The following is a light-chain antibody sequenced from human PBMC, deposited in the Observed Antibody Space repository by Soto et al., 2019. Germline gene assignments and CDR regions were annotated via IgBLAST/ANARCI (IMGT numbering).Light chain of an antibody. CDR3: QHYDNSPWT. V-gene: IGKV3-20*01. CDR1: QSVSSSY. J-gene: IGKJ1*01. CDR2: GAS. Sequence: EIVLTQSPGTLSLSPGEGATLSCRASQSVSSSYLAWYQQKPGQAPRLLIYGASSRATGIPDWFSGGGSGTDFTLTISRLEPEDFAVYYCQHYDNSPWTFGQGTKVEIK.